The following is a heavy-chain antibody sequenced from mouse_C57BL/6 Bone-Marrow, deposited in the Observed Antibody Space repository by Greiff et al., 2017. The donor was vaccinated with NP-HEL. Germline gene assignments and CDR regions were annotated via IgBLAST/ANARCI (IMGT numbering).Heavy chain of an antibody. CDR2: ISDGGSYT. V-gene: IGHV5-4*01. CDR3: ARDAGSYYGNYVWYFDV. Sequence: EVKVEESGGGLVKPGGSLKLSCAASGFTFSSYAMSWVRQTPEKRLEWVATISDGGSYTYYPDNVKGRFTISRDNAKNNLYLQMSHLKSEDTAMYYCARDAGSYYGNYVWYFDVWGTGTTVTVSS. D-gene: IGHD2-1*01. J-gene: IGHJ1*03. CDR1: GFTFSSYA.